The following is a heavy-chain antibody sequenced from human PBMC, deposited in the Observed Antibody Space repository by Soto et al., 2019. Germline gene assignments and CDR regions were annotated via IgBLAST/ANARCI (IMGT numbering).Heavy chain of an antibody. V-gene: IGHV1-69*01. CDR3: ARDIIAAAGTPRFDP. D-gene: IGHD6-13*01. CDR2: IIPIFGTA. CDR1: GGTFSSYA. J-gene: IGHJ5*02. Sequence: QVQLVQSGAELKKPGSSVKVSCKASGGTFSSYAISWVRPAPGQGLEWMGGIIPIFGTANYEQKFQGRDPITADESTSTAYMELSRLRSEDTAVYYCARDIIAAAGTPRFDPWGQGTLGTVSS.